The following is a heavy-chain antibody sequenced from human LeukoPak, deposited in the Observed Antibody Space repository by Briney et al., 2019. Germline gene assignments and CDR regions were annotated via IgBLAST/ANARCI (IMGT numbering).Heavy chain of an antibody. CDR3: AREADCSGGDCYRGAFDV. D-gene: IGHD2-15*01. J-gene: IGHJ3*01. CDR2: INSDGSSA. V-gene: IGHV3-74*01. CDR1: GFTFSTYW. Sequence: PGGSLRLSCAASGFTFSTYWMHWVRQAPGKGLVWVSRINSDGSSANYADSVKGRFTISRDNAKNTLYLQMNSLRAEDTAVYYCAREADCSGGDCYRGAFDVWGQGTMVAGSS.